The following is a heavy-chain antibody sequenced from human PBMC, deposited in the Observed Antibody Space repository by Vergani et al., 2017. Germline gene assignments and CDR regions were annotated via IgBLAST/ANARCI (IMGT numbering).Heavy chain of an antibody. V-gene: IGHV4-34*01. CDR3: ARVNTETNGHLYYYYYMDV. CDR1: GGSFTSYH. Sequence: QVQLQQWGGGLLKPSETLSLTCVVNGGSFTSYHWTWIRQSPGEGLEWVGDIDHTGRPDYNPSLKSRLTMSVDKSRNQFSLTLNSVTATDTAIYFCARVNTETNGHLYYYYYMDVWGQGTAVTAS. J-gene: IGHJ6*03. D-gene: IGHD4-11*01. CDR2: IDHTGRP.